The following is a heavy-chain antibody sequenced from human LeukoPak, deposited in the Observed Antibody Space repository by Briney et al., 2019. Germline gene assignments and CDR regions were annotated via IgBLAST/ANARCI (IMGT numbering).Heavy chain of an antibody. D-gene: IGHD3-16*02. V-gene: IGHV4-34*01. CDR3: ARRPYYDYVWGSYRKNYYYYMDA. CDR1: GGSFSGYY. CDR2: INHGGST. J-gene: IGHJ6*03. Sequence: SETLSLTCAVYGGSFSGYYWSWIRQPPGKGLEWIGEINHGGSTNYNPSLKSRVTISVDTSKNQFSLKLSSVTAADTAVYYCARRPYYDYVWGSYRKNYYYYMDAWGKGTTVTVSS.